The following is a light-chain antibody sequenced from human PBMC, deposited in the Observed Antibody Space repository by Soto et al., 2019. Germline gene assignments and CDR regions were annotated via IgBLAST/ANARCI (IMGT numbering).Light chain of an antibody. CDR3: AVWDDSLNAVV. J-gene: IGLJ2*01. Sequence: QSVVTQPPSASVTPGQRVTISCSGSTSNIGSNTVNWYQQLPGTAPKLLIYSNNQRPSGVPDRFSVSKSGTSASLAISGLQSEDEADYYCAVWDDSLNAVVFGGGTKLTVL. V-gene: IGLV1-44*01. CDR2: SNN. CDR1: TSNIGSNT.